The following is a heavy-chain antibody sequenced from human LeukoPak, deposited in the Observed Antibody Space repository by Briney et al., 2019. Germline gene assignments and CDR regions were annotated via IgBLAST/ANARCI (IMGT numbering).Heavy chain of an antibody. CDR2: ISSSSSYI. V-gene: IGHV3-21*01. CDR1: GFTFSSYS. CDR3: ARDQGLYSYGYGTYPNWFDP. J-gene: IGHJ5*02. Sequence: GGSLRLSCAASGFTFSSYSMNWVRQAPGKGLEWVSSISSSSSYIYYADSVKGRFTISRDNAKDSLYLQMNSLRAEDTAVYYCARDQGLYSYGYGTYPNWFDPWGQGTLVTVSS. D-gene: IGHD5-18*01.